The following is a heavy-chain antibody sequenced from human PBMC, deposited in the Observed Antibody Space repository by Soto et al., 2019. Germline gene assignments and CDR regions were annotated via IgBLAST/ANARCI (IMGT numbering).Heavy chain of an antibody. V-gene: IGHV2-5*02. CDR3: AHSKTSGWFDP. CDR1: GFSLSTSGVG. J-gene: IGHJ5*02. Sequence: QITLKESGPTLVKPTQTLTLTCTFSGFSLSTSGVGVGWILQPPGKALEWRALIYWDDDKRYSPSLKSSLTITKDTSKNQVVLTMTNMDPVDTATYYCAHSKTSGWFDPWGQGTLVTVSS. CDR2: IYWDDDK.